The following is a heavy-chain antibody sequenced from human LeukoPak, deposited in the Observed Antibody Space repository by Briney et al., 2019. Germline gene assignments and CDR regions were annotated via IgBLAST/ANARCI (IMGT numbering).Heavy chain of an antibody. J-gene: IGHJ4*02. Sequence: GGSLRLSCAASGFTFSDYYMSWIRQAPGKGLEWVGHIKSKTDGGTTNYAAPVKGRFAISRDDSKNTLFLQMNSLTTEDTAVYYCLTSVVRDPWGQGTLVTVSS. CDR3: LTSVVRDP. CDR2: IKSKTDGGTT. D-gene: IGHD4-23*01. V-gene: IGHV3-15*06. CDR1: GFTFSDYY.